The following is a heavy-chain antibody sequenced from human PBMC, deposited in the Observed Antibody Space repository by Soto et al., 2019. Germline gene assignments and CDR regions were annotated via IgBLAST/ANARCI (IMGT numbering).Heavy chain of an antibody. D-gene: IGHD2-21*02. Sequence: EVQLVESGGGRVKPGGSLTLSCAASGFAFRSYNMNWVRQAPGKGLEWVASISSGSSNIYYAVSVKGRFTISRDNAKNSLYLQMDSLRAEDSAVYYCASATVVTATFDFWGQGTLVTVSS. J-gene: IGHJ4*02. CDR1: GFAFRSYN. CDR3: ASATVVTATFDF. CDR2: ISSGSSNI. V-gene: IGHV3-21*01.